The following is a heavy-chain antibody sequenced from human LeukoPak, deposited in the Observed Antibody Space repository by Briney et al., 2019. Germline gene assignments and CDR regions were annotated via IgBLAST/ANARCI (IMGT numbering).Heavy chain of an antibody. CDR2: MNPSSGDA. Sequence: RASVKVSCKAPGYTFTSYDINWVRQATGQGLEWVGWMNPSSGDAGSAQKFQGRVTMTRDTSISTAYMELSSLTSEDTAVYYCARGRHNNCWGQGTMVTVSS. D-gene: IGHD1-20*01. CDR3: ARGRHNNC. J-gene: IGHJ3*01. CDR1: GYTFTSYD. V-gene: IGHV1-8*01.